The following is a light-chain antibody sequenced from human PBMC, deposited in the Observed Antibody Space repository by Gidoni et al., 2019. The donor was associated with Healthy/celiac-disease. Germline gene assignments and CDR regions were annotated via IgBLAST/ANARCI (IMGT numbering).Light chain of an antibody. CDR1: SSYVGVYKY. V-gene: IGLV2-14*01. Sequence: QSALTQPASVSGSPGQSITISCTGTSSYVGVYKYVSWYQQHPGKAPELMIYEVSNRPSGVSNRFSGSKSGNTASLTISGLQAEDEADYYCSSYTSSSTWVFGGGTKLTVL. CDR2: EVS. CDR3: SSYTSSSTWV. J-gene: IGLJ2*01.